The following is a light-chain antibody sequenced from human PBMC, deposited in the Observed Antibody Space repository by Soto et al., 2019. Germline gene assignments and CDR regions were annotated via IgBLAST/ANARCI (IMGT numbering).Light chain of an antibody. CDR2: GAS. V-gene: IGKV3-15*01. CDR1: QSVSSN. J-gene: IGKJ1*01. Sequence: EIVMTQSPATLSVSPGERATLSCRASQSVSSNLAWYQQKPGQAPRLLIYGASTRATVITARFSGSGSGTEFTLTISSLQSEDFAVYYCQQYNNWPQTFGQGTKVEIK. CDR3: QQYNNWPQT.